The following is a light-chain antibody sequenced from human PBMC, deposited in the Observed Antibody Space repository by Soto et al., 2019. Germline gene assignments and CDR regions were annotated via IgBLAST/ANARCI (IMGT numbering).Light chain of an antibody. CDR1: QSVSSSY. CDR3: QQYGRSLYS. Sequence: EIVLTQSPGTLSLSPGERATLSCRASQSVSSSYLAWYQLKPGQAPRLLIYGASSRATGIPDRFSGSGSGTDLTLTINRMEPEDFAVYYCQQYGRSLYSFGQGTKLEIK. J-gene: IGKJ2*03. V-gene: IGKV3-20*01. CDR2: GAS.